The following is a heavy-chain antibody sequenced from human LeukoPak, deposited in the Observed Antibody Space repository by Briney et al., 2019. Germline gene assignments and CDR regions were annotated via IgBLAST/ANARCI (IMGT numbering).Heavy chain of an antibody. CDR3: ASLVGRGLLAPDAFDI. CDR2: IYYSGST. CDR1: ARSISSPY. V-gene: IGHV4-59*11. J-gene: IGHJ3*02. Sequence: PSQTLSPTWTAAARSISSPYSSWVRQPAGKGLEWMGYIYYSGSTNYNPSFKSRVTISVDTSKNQASLELSSVAAADTAVYYCASLVGRGLLAPDAFDIWGQGTMVTVST. D-gene: IGHD1-26*01.